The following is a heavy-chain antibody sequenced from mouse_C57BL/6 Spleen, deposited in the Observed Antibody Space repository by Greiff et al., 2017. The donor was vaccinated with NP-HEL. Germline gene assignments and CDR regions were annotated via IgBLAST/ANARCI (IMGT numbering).Heavy chain of an antibody. D-gene: IGHD1-1*01. CDR1: GYTFTTYP. CDR3: VLIYYYGYYAMDY. Sequence: VKLVESGAELVKPGASVKMSCKASGYTFTTYPIEWMKQNHGKSLEWIGNFHPYNDDTKYNEKFKGKATLTVEKSSSTVYLELSRLTSDDSAVYYCVLIYYYGYYAMDYWGQGTSVTVSS. V-gene: IGHV1-47*01. J-gene: IGHJ4*01. CDR2: FHPYNDDT.